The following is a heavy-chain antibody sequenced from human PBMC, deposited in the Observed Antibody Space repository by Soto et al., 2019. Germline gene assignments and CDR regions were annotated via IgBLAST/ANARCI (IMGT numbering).Heavy chain of an antibody. D-gene: IGHD1-20*01. Sequence: SETLSLTCAVSGGSISSGGYSWSWIRQPPGKGLEWIGYIYHSGSTYYNPSLKSRVTISVDRSKNQFSLKLSSVTAADTAVYYCARDNIALDNSGVWFDPWGQGTLVTVSS. V-gene: IGHV4-30-2*01. J-gene: IGHJ5*02. CDR3: ARDNIALDNSGVWFDP. CDR2: IYHSGST. CDR1: GGSISSGGYS.